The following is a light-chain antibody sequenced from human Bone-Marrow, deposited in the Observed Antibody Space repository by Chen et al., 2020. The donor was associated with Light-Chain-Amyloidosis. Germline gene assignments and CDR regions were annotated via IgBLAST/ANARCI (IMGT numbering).Light chain of an antibody. CDR1: SSDVGGDNH. CDR3: CSYATGGTFV. J-gene: IGLJ2*01. V-gene: IGLV2-23*02. CDR2: EVS. Sequence: QSALTQPASVSGSPGPSITVSCTGTSSDVGGDNHVAWYQQHPDKAPKLMIDEVSKRPSGISDRFSGSKSGNTASLTICGLRNEDEADYYCCSYATGGTFVFGGGTKLTVL.